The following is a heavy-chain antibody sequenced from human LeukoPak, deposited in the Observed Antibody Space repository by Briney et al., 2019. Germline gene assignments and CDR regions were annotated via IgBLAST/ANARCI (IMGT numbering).Heavy chain of an antibody. CDR3: ARWGSGWYWYGWFDP. J-gene: IGHJ5*02. CDR2: IYHSGST. D-gene: IGHD6-19*01. V-gene: IGHV4-38-2*01. Sequence: PSETLSLTCAVSGYSISSGYYWGWIRQPPGKGLEWIGSIYHSGSTYYNPSLKSRVTISVDTSKNQLSLKLSSVTAADTAVYYCARWGSGWYWYGWFDPWGQGTLVTVSS. CDR1: GYSISSGYY.